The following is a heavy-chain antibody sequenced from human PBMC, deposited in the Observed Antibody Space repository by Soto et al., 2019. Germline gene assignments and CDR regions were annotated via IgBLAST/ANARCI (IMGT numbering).Heavy chain of an antibody. J-gene: IGHJ5*02. CDR2: IYYSGST. Sequence: SETLSLTCTVSGGSISSSSYYWGWIRQPPGKGLEWIGSIYYSGSTYYNPSLKSRVTISVDTSKNQFSLKLSSVTAADPAVYYCARTTGTTWFDPWGQGTLVTVSS. D-gene: IGHD1-7*01. CDR1: GGSISSSSYY. V-gene: IGHV4-39*07. CDR3: ARTTGTTWFDP.